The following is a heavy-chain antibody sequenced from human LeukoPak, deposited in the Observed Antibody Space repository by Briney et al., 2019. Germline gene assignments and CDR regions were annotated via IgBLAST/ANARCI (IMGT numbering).Heavy chain of an antibody. Sequence: GGSLRLSCVASGFTFSSHGMHWVRQVPGKGLEWVAVIWYDASNKYYEDSVKGRFTISRDNSKNTLYLQMNSLRTEDTAVYYCARDITDDSSAYPDYWGQGTLVTVSS. CDR1: GFTFSSHG. J-gene: IGHJ4*02. CDR2: IWYDASNK. D-gene: IGHD3-22*01. V-gene: IGHV3-33*01. CDR3: ARDITDDSSAYPDY.